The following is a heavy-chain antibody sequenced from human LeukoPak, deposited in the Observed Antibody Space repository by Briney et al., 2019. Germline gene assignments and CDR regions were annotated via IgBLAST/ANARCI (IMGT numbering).Heavy chain of an antibody. D-gene: IGHD6-19*01. CDR1: GFSLSTYG. V-gene: IGHV3-23*01. CDR2: ITGTGGST. J-gene: IGHJ4*02. Sequence: GGSLRLSCAASGFSLSTYGVSWVRQPPGKGLEWVSGITGTGGSTYYADSVKGRFTDSRDTSKNTLYLQMNSLRAEDTAIYYCAKDHGTAVAGFYYWGQGTLVTVSS. CDR3: AKDHGTAVAGFYY.